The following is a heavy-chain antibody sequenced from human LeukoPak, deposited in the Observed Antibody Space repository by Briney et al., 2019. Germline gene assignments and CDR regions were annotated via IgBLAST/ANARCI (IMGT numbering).Heavy chain of an antibody. CDR3: AREGTVDTAMAPAFDY. Sequence: PGGSPRLSCAASGFTFSSYAMHWVCQAPGKGLEWVAVISYDGSNKYYADSVKGRFTIFRDNSKNTLYLQMNSLRAEDTAVYYCAREGTVDTAMAPAFDYWGQGTLVTVSS. D-gene: IGHD5-18*01. CDR2: ISYDGSNK. J-gene: IGHJ4*02. CDR1: GFTFSSYA. V-gene: IGHV3-30*04.